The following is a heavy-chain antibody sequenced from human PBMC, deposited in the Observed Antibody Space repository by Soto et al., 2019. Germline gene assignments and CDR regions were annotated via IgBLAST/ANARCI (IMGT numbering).Heavy chain of an antibody. D-gene: IGHD2-15*01. V-gene: IGHV1-24*01. CDR2: FDPEDGET. Sequence: ASVQVPCRVSGYTLTELPMHWVRQAPGKGLEWMGGFDPEDGETIYAQKFQGRVTMTEDTSTDTAYMELSSLRSEDTAVYYCATIRSGSFDYWGQGTLVTVSS. CDR3: ATIRSGSFDY. J-gene: IGHJ4*02. CDR1: GYTLTELP.